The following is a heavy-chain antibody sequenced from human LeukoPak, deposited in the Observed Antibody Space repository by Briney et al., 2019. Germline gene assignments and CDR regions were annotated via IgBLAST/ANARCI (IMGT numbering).Heavy chain of an antibody. CDR3: ARGYYGSGSYYSDAFDM. CDR2: LTGSGATT. V-gene: IGHV3-23*01. Sequence: GGSLRLSCAASGFTFSTFAMTWVRQAPGKGLEWVSALTGSGATTYYADSVRGRFTISRDNPKNTLYVQMNSLRAEDTAVYYCARGYYGSGSYYSDAFDMWGQGTMVTVSS. D-gene: IGHD3-10*01. CDR1: GFTFSTFA. J-gene: IGHJ3*02.